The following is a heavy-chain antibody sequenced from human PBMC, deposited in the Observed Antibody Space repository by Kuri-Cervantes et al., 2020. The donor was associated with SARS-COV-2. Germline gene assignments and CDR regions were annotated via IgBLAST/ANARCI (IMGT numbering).Heavy chain of an antibody. CDR3: ARGKDIVATIDAFVY. CDR1: GGSFSGYY. D-gene: IGHD5-12*01. V-gene: IGHV4-34*01. Sequence: SETLSLTCAVYGGSFSGYYWSWIHQPPGKGLEWIGEINHSGSTNYNPSLKGRVTISVDTSKNQFSLKLSSVTAADTAVYYCARGKDIVATIDAFVYWGQGTLVTVSS. CDR2: INHSGST. J-gene: IGHJ4*02.